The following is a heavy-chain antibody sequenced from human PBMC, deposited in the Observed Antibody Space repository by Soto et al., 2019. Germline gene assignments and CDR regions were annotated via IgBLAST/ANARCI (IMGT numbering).Heavy chain of an antibody. CDR3: ARGTHYRTVTTFDY. J-gene: IGHJ4*02. D-gene: IGHD4-17*01. CDR1: GGSFSGYY. CDR2: INHSGST. V-gene: IGHV4-34*01. Sequence: QVQLQQWGAGLLKPSETLSLTCAVYGGSFSGYYWSWIRQPPGKGLEWIGEINHSGSTNYNPFLKSRVTISVDTSKNQFSLKLSSVTAADTAVYYCARGTHYRTVTTFDYWGQGTLVTVSS.